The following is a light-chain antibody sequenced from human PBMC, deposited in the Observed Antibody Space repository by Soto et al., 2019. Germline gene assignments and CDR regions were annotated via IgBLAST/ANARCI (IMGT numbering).Light chain of an antibody. Sequence: EVLLTQSPNTLSLPPVERTTLSCRPSQSISSYLAWYQQKPRKAPRHLIYDASSRANGIPARFSGSGSGTDFTLTISSLEPEYFAVYYCQQLNDWPPQWPVGQGPKVDIK. V-gene: IGKV3-11*01. CDR2: DAS. J-gene: IGKJ1*01. CDR1: QSISSY. CDR3: QQLNDWPPQWP.